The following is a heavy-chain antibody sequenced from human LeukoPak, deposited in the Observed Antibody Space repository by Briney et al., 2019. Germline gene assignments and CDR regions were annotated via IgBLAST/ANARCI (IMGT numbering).Heavy chain of an antibody. D-gene: IGHD3-10*01. V-gene: IGHV3-48*01. Sequence: PGGSLRLSCVASGFIFKIYSMNWVRQAPGKGLEWVSYISSDPTSIDYADSVKGRFTISRDNSKNTLYLQMNSLRAEDTAVYYCARGPRSGQPGYYYYGMDVWGQGTTVTVSS. J-gene: IGHJ6*02. CDR2: ISSDPTSI. CDR1: GFIFKIYS. CDR3: ARGPRSGQPGYYYYGMDV.